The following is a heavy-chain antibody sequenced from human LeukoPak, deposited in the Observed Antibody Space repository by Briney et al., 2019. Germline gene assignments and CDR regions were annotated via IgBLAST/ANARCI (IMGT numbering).Heavy chain of an antibody. Sequence: PSETLSLTCTVSGGSISSYYWSWIRQPAGKGREWIGRIYTSGSTNYNPSLKSRVTMSVDTSKNQFSLKLSSVTAADTAVYYCARGAGRGYCSSTSCSMGGNWFDPWGQGTLVTVSS. J-gene: IGHJ5*02. V-gene: IGHV4-4*07. CDR3: ARGAGRGYCSSTSCSMGGNWFDP. D-gene: IGHD2-2*01. CDR2: IYTSGST. CDR1: GGSISSYY.